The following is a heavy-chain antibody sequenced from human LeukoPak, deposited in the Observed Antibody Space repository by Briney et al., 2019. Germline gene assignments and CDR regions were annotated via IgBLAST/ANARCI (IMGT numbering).Heavy chain of an antibody. D-gene: IGHD2-15*01. J-gene: IGHJ5*02. CDR1: GYTFTSYA. V-gene: IGHV1-3*01. Sequence: GASVKVSCKASGYTFTSYAMHWVRQAPGQRLEWMGWINAGNGNTKYSQKFQGRVTITRDTSASTAYMELSSLRSEDTAVYYCARSSGGSFPFDPWGQGTLVTVSS. CDR2: INAGNGNT. CDR3: ARSSGGSFPFDP.